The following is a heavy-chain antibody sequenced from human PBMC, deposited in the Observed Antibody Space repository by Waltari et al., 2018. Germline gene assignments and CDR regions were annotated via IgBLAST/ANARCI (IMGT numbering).Heavy chain of an antibody. D-gene: IGHD3-10*01. V-gene: IGHV1-69*12. CDR3: AKRGLDYAFDI. Sequence: QVRLVQSGAEVKQPGSSVKVPCKAPGGTFGSCAITWVRQAPGQGLEWMGGVIRSFITPNYATKFQGRITVSADASTATAYMELGSLRSTDTTVYYCAKRGLDYAFDIWGQGTLVTVSS. J-gene: IGHJ3*02. CDR1: GGTFGSCA. CDR2: VIRSFITP.